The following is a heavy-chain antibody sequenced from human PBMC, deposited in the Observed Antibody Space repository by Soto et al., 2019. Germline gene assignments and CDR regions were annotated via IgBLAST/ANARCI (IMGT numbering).Heavy chain of an antibody. J-gene: IGHJ4*02. V-gene: IGHV4-34*01. D-gene: IGHD3-10*01. CDR2: INHSGST. Sequence: QVQLQQWGAGLLKPSETLSLTCAVYGGSFSGHYWSWIRQPPGKGLEWIGEINHSGSTNYNPSLKGRVTISLDTSKNHCSLKLNSVTAADTAVYFCARVGSDDFLDYWGQGTLVTVSS. CDR3: ARVGSDDFLDY. CDR1: GGSFSGHY.